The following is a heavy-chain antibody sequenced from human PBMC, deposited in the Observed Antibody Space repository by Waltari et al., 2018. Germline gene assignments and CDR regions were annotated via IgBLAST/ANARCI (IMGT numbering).Heavy chain of an antibody. CDR1: GGSISSYY. CDR2: IYYSGST. V-gene: IGHV4-59*01. CDR3: ARDSSGSTGAGLDY. Sequence: QVQLQESGPGLVKPSETLSLTCTVSGGSISSYYWSWIRQPPGKGLEWIGYIYYSGSTNYNPSLKSRVTISVDTSKNQFSLKLSSVTAVDTAVYYCARDSSGSTGAGLDYWGQGTLVTVSS. J-gene: IGHJ4*02. D-gene: IGHD3-22*01.